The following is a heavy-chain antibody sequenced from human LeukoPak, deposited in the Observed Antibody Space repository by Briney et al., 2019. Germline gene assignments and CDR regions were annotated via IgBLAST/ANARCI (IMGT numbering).Heavy chain of an antibody. V-gene: IGHV4-61*05. CDR3: ARLMGYYDSSGYYFGGFDY. CDR2: IYYSGST. D-gene: IGHD3-22*01. CDR1: GGSISSSSHY. J-gene: IGHJ4*02. Sequence: SETLSLTCTVSGGSISSSSHYWGWTRQPPGKGLEWIGYIYYSGSTNYNPSLKSRVTISVDTSKNQFSLKLSSVTAADTAVYYCARLMGYYDSSGYYFGGFDYWGQGTLVTVSS.